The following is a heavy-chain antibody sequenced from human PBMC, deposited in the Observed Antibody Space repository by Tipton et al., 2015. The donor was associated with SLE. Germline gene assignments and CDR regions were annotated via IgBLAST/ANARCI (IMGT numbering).Heavy chain of an antibody. D-gene: IGHD3-22*01. CDR3: ARDEYRYDATGYHLLGHFDF. CDR1: GSTMNNYY. CDR2: IHYTGST. V-gene: IGHV4-59*12. J-gene: IGHJ4*02. Sequence: TLSLTCTVSGSTMNNYYWNWIRQTPGKGLEWIGCIHYTGSTKYHPSLKSRVTISADASKNQFYLKLSSVTAADTAVYYCARDEYRYDATGYHLLGHFDFWGQGTLVTVSS.